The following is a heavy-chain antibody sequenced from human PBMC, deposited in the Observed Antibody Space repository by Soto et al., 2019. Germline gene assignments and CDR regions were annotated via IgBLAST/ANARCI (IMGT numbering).Heavy chain of an antibody. V-gene: IGHV4-30-4*01. CDR3: ATDRYSRYDLTMGDSEANWFDH. J-gene: IGHJ5*02. CDR2: IYYNGRP. D-gene: IGHD5-12*01. Sequence: SETLSLTCSVSGASITSDDYYWTWIRQPPGKGLEWIGFIYYNGRPYYTPSLKSRVTISLDTSKNQFSLTLTSVTAADTAVYYCATDRYSRYDLTMGDSEANWFDHWGQGTLPTVSS. CDR1: GASITSDDYY.